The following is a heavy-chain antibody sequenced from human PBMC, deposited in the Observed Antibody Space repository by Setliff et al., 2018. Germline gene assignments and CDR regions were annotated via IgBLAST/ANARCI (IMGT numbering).Heavy chain of an antibody. CDR2: VIQGGSG. Sequence: PGGSLRLSCVASGFTFRDYSMAWVRQVSGKGLEWVAAVIQGGSGLYADSVRGRSTISRDNSKNSILLQMNNLRVEDTATYYCAKDRVNDGFWDFDSWGQGIVVTVSS. D-gene: IGHD1-26*01. V-gene: IGHV3-23*01. CDR3: AKDRVNDGFWDFDS. J-gene: IGHJ4*02. CDR1: GFTFRDYS.